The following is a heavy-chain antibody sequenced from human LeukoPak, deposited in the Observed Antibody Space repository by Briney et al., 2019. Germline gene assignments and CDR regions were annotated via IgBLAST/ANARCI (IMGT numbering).Heavy chain of an antibody. CDR3: ARIGPAGHYYGMDV. Sequence: GASVKVSCKASGYTFTGYYMHWVRQAPGQGVEWMGWINPNSGGTNYAQKFQGRVTMTRDTSISTAYMELSRLRSDDTAVYYCARIGPAGHYYGMDVWGQGTTVTVSS. CDR1: GYTFTGYY. CDR2: INPNSGGT. D-gene: IGHD6-13*01. J-gene: IGHJ6*02. V-gene: IGHV1-2*02.